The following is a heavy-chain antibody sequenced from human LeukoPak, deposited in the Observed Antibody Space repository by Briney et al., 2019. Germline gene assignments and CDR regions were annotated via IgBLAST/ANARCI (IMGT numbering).Heavy chain of an antibody. V-gene: IGHV3-20*04. Sequence: GGSLRLSCAASGFNFDEHGMTWVRQAPGKGLEWVSSINWSGGDTIYAESVKGRFTFSRDNAKNSLYLQMNILRAEDTALYYCARDYVIGDQLALDYWGQGTLVTVSS. CDR3: ARDYVIGDQLALDY. CDR1: GFNFDEHG. CDR2: INWSGGDT. D-gene: IGHD3-16*01. J-gene: IGHJ4*02.